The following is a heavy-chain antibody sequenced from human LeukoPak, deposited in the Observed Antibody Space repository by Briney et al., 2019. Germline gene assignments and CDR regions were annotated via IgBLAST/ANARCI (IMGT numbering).Heavy chain of an antibody. Sequence: GGSLRLSCAASGFTFSNYWMSWVCQAPGKGLEWVANIKQDGSEKYYVDSVKGRFTISRDNAKNSLYLQMNSLRAEDTAVYYCARRGIAREFDYWGQGTLVTVSS. CDR1: GFTFSNYW. CDR3: ARRGIAREFDY. D-gene: IGHD6-13*01. J-gene: IGHJ4*02. V-gene: IGHV3-7*01. CDR2: IKQDGSEK.